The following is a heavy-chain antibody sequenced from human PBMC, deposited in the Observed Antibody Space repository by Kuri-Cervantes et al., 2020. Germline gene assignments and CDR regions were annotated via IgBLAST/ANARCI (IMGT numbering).Heavy chain of an antibody. J-gene: IGHJ4*02. Sequence: GESLKISCAASGFTFSSYWMHWVRQAPGKGLVWVSRINGDGTRTIYADSVKGRFTISRDNAKNTLNLQMNSLRAEDTALYYCAKVGTMVRGVMSYFDDWGQGTLVTVSS. V-gene: IGHV3-74*01. CDR1: GFTFSSYW. CDR2: INGDGTRT. CDR3: AKVGTMVRGVMSYFDD. D-gene: IGHD3-10*01.